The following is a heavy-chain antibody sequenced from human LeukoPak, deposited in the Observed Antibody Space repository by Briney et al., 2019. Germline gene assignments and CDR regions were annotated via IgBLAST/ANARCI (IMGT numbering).Heavy chain of an antibody. CDR1: GYTFTGYY. D-gene: IGHD3-3*01. V-gene: IGHV1-2*02. Sequence: ASVKVSCKSSGYTFTGYYMHWVRQAPGQGLEWMGWINPNSGGTNYARKFQGRATMTRDTSISTAYMELSRLRSDDTAVYYCARGFTIFGVNRWPLDAFDIWGQGTMVTVSS. CDR2: INPNSGGT. CDR3: ARGFTIFGVNRWPLDAFDI. J-gene: IGHJ3*02.